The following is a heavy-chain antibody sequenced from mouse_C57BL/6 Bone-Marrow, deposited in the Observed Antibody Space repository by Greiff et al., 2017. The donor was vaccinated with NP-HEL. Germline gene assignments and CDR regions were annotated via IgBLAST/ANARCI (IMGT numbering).Heavy chain of an antibody. Sequence: VQLQQSGAELVRPGTSVKMSCKASGYTFTNYWIGWAKQRPGHGLEWIGDIYPGGGYTNYNEKFKGQATLTADKSSSTANMQLSSLTSEDSAIYYCARWNYYGSPFDYWGQGTTLTVSS. V-gene: IGHV1-63*01. J-gene: IGHJ2*01. CDR2: IYPGGGYT. D-gene: IGHD1-1*01. CDR1: GYTFTNYW. CDR3: ARWNYYGSPFDY.